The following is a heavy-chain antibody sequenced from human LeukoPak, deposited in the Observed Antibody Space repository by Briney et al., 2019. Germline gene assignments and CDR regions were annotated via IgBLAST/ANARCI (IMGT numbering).Heavy chain of an antibody. CDR3: ARALDGDPPQRIKKTNYYYYYGMDV. CDR1: GGTFSSYA. Sequence: GASVKVSCKASGGTFSSYAISWVRQAPGQGLEWMGWINPNSGGTNYAQKFQGRVTMTRDTSISTAYMELSRLRSDDTAVYYCARALDGDPPQRIKKTNYYYYYGMDVWGQGTTVTVSS. D-gene: IGHD4-17*01. V-gene: IGHV1-2*02. CDR2: INPNSGGT. J-gene: IGHJ6*02.